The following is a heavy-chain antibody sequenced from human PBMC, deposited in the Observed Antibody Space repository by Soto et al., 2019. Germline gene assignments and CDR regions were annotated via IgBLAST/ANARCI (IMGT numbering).Heavy chain of an antibody. CDR3: ARDGYYDSSGYRSDFDY. CDR2: INAYNGNT. D-gene: IGHD3-22*01. CDR1: GYTFTSYA. V-gene: IGHV1-18*01. J-gene: IGHJ4*02. Sequence: ASVKVCCKASGYTFTSYAMHWVRQAPGQGLEWMGWINAYNGNTNYAQKLQGRVTMTTDTSTSTAYMELRSLRSDDTAVYYCARDGYYDSSGYRSDFDYWGQGTLVTVSS.